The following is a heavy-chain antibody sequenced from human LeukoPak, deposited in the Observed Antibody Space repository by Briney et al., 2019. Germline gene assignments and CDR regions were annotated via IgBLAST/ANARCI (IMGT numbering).Heavy chain of an antibody. J-gene: IGHJ6*02. V-gene: IGHV3-7*01. D-gene: IGHD3-3*01. CDR2: IKQDGSEK. CDR1: GFTFSSYA. Sequence: GSLRLSCAASGFTFSSYAMSWVRQAPGKGLEWVANIKQDGSEKYYVDSVKGRFTISRDNAKNSLYLQMNSLRAEDTAVYYCARDQYDFWSGYDGMDVWGQGTTVTVSS. CDR3: ARDQYDFWSGYDGMDV.